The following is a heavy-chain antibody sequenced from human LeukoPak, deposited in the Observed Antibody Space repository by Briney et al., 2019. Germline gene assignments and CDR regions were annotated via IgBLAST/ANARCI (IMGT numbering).Heavy chain of an antibody. CDR2: IYSGGST. CDR3: ARESCSGGSCYSDY. D-gene: IGHD2-15*01. Sequence: GGSLRLSCAASGFTVSSNYMSWVRQAPAKGLEWVSVIYSGGSTYYADSVKGRFTISRDNSKNTLYLQMNSLRAEDTAVYYCARESCSGGSCYSDYWGQGTLVTVSS. J-gene: IGHJ4*02. CDR1: GFTVSSNY. V-gene: IGHV3-53*01.